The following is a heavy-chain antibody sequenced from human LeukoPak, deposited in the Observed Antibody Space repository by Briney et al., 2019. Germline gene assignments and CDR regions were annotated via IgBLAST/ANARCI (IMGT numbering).Heavy chain of an antibody. J-gene: IGHJ4*02. CDR2: IWYDGSNK. CDR1: GFTFSSYG. Sequence: GRSLRLSCAASGFTFSSYGMHWARQAPGKGLEWVAVIWYDGSNKYYADSVKGRFTISRDNSKNTLYLQMNSLRAEDTAVYYCARAGIAAAVGFDYWGQGTLVTVSS. D-gene: IGHD6-13*01. V-gene: IGHV3-33*01. CDR3: ARAGIAAAVGFDY.